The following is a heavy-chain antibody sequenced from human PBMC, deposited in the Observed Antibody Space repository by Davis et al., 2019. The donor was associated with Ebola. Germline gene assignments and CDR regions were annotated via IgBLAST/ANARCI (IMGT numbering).Heavy chain of an antibody. V-gene: IGHV5-51*01. J-gene: IGHJ4*02. CDR1: GYSFTSYW. CDR3: ARRGGSYQEALDY. Sequence: PGGSLRFSCKGSGYSFTSYWIGWVRQPPGKGLEWMGIIYPGDSDTRYSPSFQGQVTISADKSISTAYLQWSSLKASETAMYYCARRGGSYQEALDYWGQGTLVTVSS. D-gene: IGHD1-26*01. CDR2: IYPGDSDT.